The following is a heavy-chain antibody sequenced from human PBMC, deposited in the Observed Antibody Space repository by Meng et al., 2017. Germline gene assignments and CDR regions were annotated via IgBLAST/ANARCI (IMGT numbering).Heavy chain of an antibody. Sequence: QGQLQEPGPGLVKPPQTLSLTCTVPGGSISSGGYYWSWIRQHPGKGLEWIGYIYYSGSTYYNPSLKSRVTISVDTSKNQFSLKLSSVTAADTAVYYCARDQGGSGSFGFAFDIWGQGTMVTVSS. CDR3: ARDQGGSGSFGFAFDI. CDR1: GGSISSGGYY. CDR2: IYYSGST. V-gene: IGHV4-31*03. D-gene: IGHD6-19*01. J-gene: IGHJ3*02.